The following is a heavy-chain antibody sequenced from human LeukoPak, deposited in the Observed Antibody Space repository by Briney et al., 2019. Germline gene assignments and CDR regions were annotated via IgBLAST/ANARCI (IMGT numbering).Heavy chain of an antibody. V-gene: IGHV4-39*01. CDR1: GGSISSSSYY. CDR3: ARQYHYDFWSGYFGSPTDYYYYGMDV. J-gene: IGHJ6*02. D-gene: IGHD3-3*01. CDR2: IYYSGST. Sequence: SETLSLTCPVSGGSISSSSYYWGWIRQPPGKGLEWIGSIYYSGSTYYNPSLKSRVTISVDTSKNQFSLKLSSVTAADTAVYYCARQYHYDFWSGYFGSPTDYYYYGMDVWGQGTTVTVSS.